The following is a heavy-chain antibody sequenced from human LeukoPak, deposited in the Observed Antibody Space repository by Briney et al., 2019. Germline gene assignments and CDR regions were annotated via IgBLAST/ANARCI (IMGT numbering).Heavy chain of an antibody. CDR3: ARVSVLYCSNVVCYKANYYGMDV. D-gene: IGHD2-8*01. CDR2: INAGNGNT. Sequence: ASVNVSCKASGYTFTSYDMHWVRQAPGQRFEWKGWINAGNGNTKYSQKFQGRVTITKDTSASTAYMELNILRSEDTAVYYCARVSVLYCSNVVCYKANYYGMDVWGQGTTVTVSS. V-gene: IGHV1-3*01. J-gene: IGHJ6*02. CDR1: GYTFTSYD.